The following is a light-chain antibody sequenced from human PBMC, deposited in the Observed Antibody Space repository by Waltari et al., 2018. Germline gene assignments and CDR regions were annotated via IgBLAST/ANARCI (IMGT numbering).Light chain of an antibody. CDR1: QSISSY. Sequence: DIQMTQSPSSLSASVGDRATITCRASQSISSYLNWYQQKPGKAPNLLIYAASTLQSGVPSRFSGSGSGTDFTLTISSLQPEDFASYYCQQSYSTPWTFGQGTKVEI. J-gene: IGKJ1*01. V-gene: IGKV1-39*01. CDR3: QQSYSTPWT. CDR2: AAS.